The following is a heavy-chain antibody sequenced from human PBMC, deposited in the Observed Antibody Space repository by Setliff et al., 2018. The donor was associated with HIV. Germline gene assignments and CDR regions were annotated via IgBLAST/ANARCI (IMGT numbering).Heavy chain of an antibody. CDR1: IGSISSHY. J-gene: IGHJ4*02. Sequence: SETLSLTCTVSIGSISSHYWSWIRQPPGKGLEWIGHIYYSGITNYNPSLKSRVTISVDTSKNQFSLKLSSVTAADTAVYYCARGAHDSYYFDYWGQGTLVTVSS. CDR3: ARGAHDSYYFDY. V-gene: IGHV4-59*08. CDR2: IYYSGIT. D-gene: IGHD1-1*01.